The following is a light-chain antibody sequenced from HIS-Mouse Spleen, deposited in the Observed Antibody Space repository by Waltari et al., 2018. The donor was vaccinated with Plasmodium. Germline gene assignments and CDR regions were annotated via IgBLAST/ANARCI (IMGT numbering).Light chain of an antibody. CDR2: DVS. CDR3: SSYTSSSAVV. Sequence: QSALTQPASVSGSPGQSITISCTGTSRDVGGYNYVSWYQQHPGKAPKLMSYDVSNRPSWVSNRFSGSKSGNTASLTISGLQAEDEADYYCSSYTSSSAVVFGGGTKLTVL. J-gene: IGLJ2*01. CDR1: SRDVGGYNY. V-gene: IGLV2-14*03.